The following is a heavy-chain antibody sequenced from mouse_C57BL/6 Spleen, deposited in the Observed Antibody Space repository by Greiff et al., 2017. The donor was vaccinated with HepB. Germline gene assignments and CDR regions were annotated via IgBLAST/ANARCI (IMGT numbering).Heavy chain of an antibody. CDR3: ARWFYYGNDRYFDY. Sequence: QVTLKESGPGILQPSQTLSLTCSFSGFSLSTFGMGVGWIRQPSGKGLEWLAHIWWDDDKYYNPTLKSRLTISKDTSKNQVFLKIANVEPANTATDYCARWFYYGNDRYFDYWGQGTTRTVSS. J-gene: IGHJ2*01. V-gene: IGHV8-8*01. CDR2: IWWDDDK. D-gene: IGHD2-2*01. CDR1: GFSLSTFGMG.